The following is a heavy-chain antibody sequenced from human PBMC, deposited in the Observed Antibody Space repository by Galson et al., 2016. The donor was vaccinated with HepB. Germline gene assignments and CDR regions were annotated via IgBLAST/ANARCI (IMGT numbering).Heavy chain of an antibody. V-gene: IGHV4-4*02. J-gene: IGHJ5*02. CDR1: GASISDSNW. D-gene: IGHD2-2*01. CDR3: ARASIIPGARMIFDP. CDR2: IYHTGTS. Sequence: SETLSLTCAVSGASISDSNWWTWVRQVPEKGLEWLGEIYHTGTSNNNPFLSSRFTLSVDKSRNQSSLNVTSVTAADTAVYYCARASIIPGARMIFDPWGQGTLVTVSS.